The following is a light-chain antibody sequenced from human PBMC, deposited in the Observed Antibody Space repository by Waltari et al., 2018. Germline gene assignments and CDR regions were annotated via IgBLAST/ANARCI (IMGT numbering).Light chain of an antibody. J-gene: IGLJ2*01. V-gene: IGLV3-21*02. CDR3: QVWDSSSDHVV. Sequence: SYVLTQPPSLSVAPGHTARIPCGGNNIGRKSMHWYQQKPGQAPVLVVYDDSDRPSGIPERFSGSNSGNTATLTISRVEAGDEADYYCQVWDSSSDHVVFGGGTKLTVL. CDR1: NIGRKS. CDR2: DDS.